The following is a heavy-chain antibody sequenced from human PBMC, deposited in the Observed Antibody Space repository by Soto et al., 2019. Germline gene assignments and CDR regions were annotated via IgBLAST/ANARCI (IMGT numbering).Heavy chain of an antibody. V-gene: IGHV3-21*02. D-gene: IGHD3-10*01. CDR1: GFPFSSFS. J-gene: IGHJ4*02. CDR3: ARVTAGSGSYQIDL. CDR2: IGRVSTYI. Sequence: QLVECGGGLVKPGGSLRLSCVASGFPFSSFSLNWIRQAPGKGLEWVSSIGRVSTYIYYADSVRGRFTVSRDNAKNSVYLQMNGLTAEDSGIYYCARVTAGSGSYQIDLWGQGTLVTVSS.